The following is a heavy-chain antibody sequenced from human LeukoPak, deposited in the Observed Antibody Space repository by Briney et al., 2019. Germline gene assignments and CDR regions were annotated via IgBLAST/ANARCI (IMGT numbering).Heavy chain of an antibody. D-gene: IGHD5-12*01. CDR1: GFTFSDHY. V-gene: IGHV3-11*01. Sequence: SGGSLRLSCAASGFTFSDHYMSWIRQAPGKGLEWVSHITSGGSMKYYADSVKGRSTISRENAKNSLYLQMNSLRADDTAVYFRARVGSAYDSYGLDVWGQGTTVTVSS. CDR3: ARVGSAYDSYGLDV. J-gene: IGHJ6*02. CDR2: ITSGGSMK.